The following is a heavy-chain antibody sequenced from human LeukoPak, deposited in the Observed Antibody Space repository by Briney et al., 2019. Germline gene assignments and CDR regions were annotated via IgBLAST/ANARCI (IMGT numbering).Heavy chain of an antibody. CDR1: GYTFTSYG. J-gene: IGHJ4*02. Sequence: GASVKVSCKASGYTFTSYGISWVRQAPGQGLEWMGWISAYNDNTNYAQKLQGRVTMTTDTSTSTAYMELRSLRSDDTAVYYCARGLKRFLEWPKTYYFDYWGQGTLVTVSS. V-gene: IGHV1-18*01. CDR2: ISAYNDNT. CDR3: ARGLKRFLEWPKTYYFDY. D-gene: IGHD3-3*01.